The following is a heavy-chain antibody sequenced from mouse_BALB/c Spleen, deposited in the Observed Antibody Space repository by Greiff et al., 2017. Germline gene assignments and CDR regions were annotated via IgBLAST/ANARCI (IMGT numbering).Heavy chain of an antibody. J-gene: IGHJ4*01. CDR2: IYPGGGYT. CDR1: GYTFTNYW. D-gene: IGHD2-1*01. CDR3: ARPYVNIYAMDY. Sequence: VQLQQSGAELVRPGTSVKISCKASGYTFTNYWLGWVKQRPGHGLEWIGDIYPGGGYTNYNEKFKGKATLTADTSSSTAYMQLSSLTSEDSAVYICARPYVNIYAMDYWGEGTSVTVSS. V-gene: IGHV1-63*02.